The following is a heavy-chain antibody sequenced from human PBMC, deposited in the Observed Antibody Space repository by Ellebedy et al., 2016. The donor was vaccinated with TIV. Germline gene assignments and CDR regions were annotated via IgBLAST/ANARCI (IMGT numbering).Heavy chain of an antibody. V-gene: IGHV3-7*03. CDR1: GFPFSTYW. CDR2: MNQVGSEQ. D-gene: IGHD5-12*01. Sequence: GESLKISCAASGFPFSTYWMSWVRQAPGKGLEWVANMNQVGSEQYYVDSVKGRFTISRDNAKSSLYLQMNSLRAEDTAVYYCARDPNSPGDTGYGDYWGQGAVVTVSS. J-gene: IGHJ4*02. CDR3: ARDPNSPGDTGYGDY.